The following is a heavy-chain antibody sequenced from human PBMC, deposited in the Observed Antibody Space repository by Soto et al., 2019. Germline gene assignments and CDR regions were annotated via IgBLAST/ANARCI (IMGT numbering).Heavy chain of an antibody. Sequence: GGSLRLSCAASGFTFSNAWINWVRQAPGKGLEWVSTISEGGGTPFYADSVKGRFTISRDNSKNTLHLQMTTLRAEDTAVYFCAKRNRYYFDSWGQGSLVTVSS. J-gene: IGHJ4*02. CDR3: AKRNRYYFDS. CDR2: ISEGGGTP. V-gene: IGHV3-23*01. CDR1: GFTFSNAW.